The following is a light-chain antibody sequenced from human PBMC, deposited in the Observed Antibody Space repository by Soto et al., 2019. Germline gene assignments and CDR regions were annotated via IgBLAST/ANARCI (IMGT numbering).Light chain of an antibody. J-gene: IGKJ3*01. Sequence: DIQLTQSPSFLSAAVGDRVTITCRASQGINSLLAWYQQKPGQAPKLLIYGASSLQSGVPSRFSGSGFGTGFTLPISSLETEDFATYYCQQFANYPRTLGPGTKVDLK. CDR1: QGINSL. V-gene: IGKV1-9*01. CDR2: GAS. CDR3: QQFANYPRT.